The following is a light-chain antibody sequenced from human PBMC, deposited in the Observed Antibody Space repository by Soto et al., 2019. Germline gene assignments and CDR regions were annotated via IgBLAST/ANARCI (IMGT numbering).Light chain of an antibody. CDR1: QTISTW. V-gene: IGKV1-5*01. J-gene: IGKJ1*01. CDR3: QQYTNTNNPWM. CDR2: DAS. Sequence: DIQVTQSPPTLSASVGDRFTITCRASQTISTWMAWYQQKPGKAPKLLVYDASTLQSGVASRFSGSGSGTEFTLIISGLQPDDSATYYCQQYTNTNNPWMFGQGTKVDI.